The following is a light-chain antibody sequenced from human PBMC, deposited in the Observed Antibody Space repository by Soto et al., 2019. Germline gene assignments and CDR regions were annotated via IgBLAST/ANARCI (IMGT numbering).Light chain of an antibody. CDR3: SSYTTGSTPVV. CDR1: SRDVGGYNY. Sequence: QSALTQPASMSGSPGQSVSISCTGTSRDVGGYNYVSWYQQHPGKAPKFMIYDVSNRPSGVSTRFSGSKSGNTASLTISGLQTKDEADYYCSSYTTGSTPVVFGGGTKVTVL. CDR2: DVS. V-gene: IGLV2-14*01. J-gene: IGLJ2*01.